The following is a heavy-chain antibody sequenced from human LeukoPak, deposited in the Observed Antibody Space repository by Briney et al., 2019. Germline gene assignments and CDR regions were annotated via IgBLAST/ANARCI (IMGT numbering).Heavy chain of an antibody. D-gene: IGHD4-17*01. V-gene: IGHV3-48*04. CDR3: AREKGYGDYEDQYFQH. CDR2: ISPSSTRI. J-gene: IGHJ1*01. CDR1: GFTFSSYD. Sequence: GGSLSLSWAASGFTFSSYDLNWVRQAPGKGLEWVSYISPSSTRIDYAASVRGRFTISRDNAKRSLYLQMSSLRAEDTAVYYCAREKGYGDYEDQYFQHWGQGTLVTVSS.